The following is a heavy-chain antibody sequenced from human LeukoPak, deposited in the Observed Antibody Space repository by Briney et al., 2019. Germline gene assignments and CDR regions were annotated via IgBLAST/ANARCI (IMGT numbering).Heavy chain of an antibody. D-gene: IGHD3-10*01. CDR3: AKPDYSSGTYFDY. CDR2: ISYDGSNK. CDR1: GFTFSSYG. V-gene: IGHV3-30*18. J-gene: IGHJ4*02. Sequence: GGSLRLSCAASGFTFSSYGMHWVRQAPGKGLEWVAVISYDGSNKYYADSVKGRFTISRDNSKNTLYLQMNSLRAEDTAVYYCAKPDYSSGTYFDYWGQGTLVTVSS.